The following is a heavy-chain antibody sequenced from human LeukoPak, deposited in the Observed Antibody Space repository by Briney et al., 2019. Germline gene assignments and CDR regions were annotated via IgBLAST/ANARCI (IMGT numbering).Heavy chain of an antibody. CDR2: ISSSSSYI. CDR3: ARGEEKATITALDS. V-gene: IGHV3-21*01. Sequence: SGGSLRLSCAASGFTFSNYDMHWVRQAPGKGLEWVSAISSSSSYIYYADSIKGRFTISRDNAENSLHLQMNSLRAVDTAVYFCARGEEKATITALDSWGQGTLVTVSS. J-gene: IGHJ4*02. D-gene: IGHD5-24*01. CDR1: GFTFSNYD.